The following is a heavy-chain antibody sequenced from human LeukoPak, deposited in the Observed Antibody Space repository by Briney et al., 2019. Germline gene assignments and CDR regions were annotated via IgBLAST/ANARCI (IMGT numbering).Heavy chain of an antibody. J-gene: IGHJ4*02. V-gene: IGHV1-18*01. CDR3: ARRVAAAGTPYFDY. CDR1: GYTFTSYG. CDR2: ISAYNGNT. Sequence: ASVTVSCKASGYTFTSYGISWVRQAPGQGLEWMGWISAYNGNTNYAQKLQGRVTMTTDTSTSTAYMELRSLRSDDTAVYYCARRVAAAGTPYFDYWGQGTLVTVSS. D-gene: IGHD6-13*01.